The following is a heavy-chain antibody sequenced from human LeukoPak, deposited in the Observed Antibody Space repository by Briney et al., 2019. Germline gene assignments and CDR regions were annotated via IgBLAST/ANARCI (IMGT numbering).Heavy chain of an antibody. J-gene: IGHJ4*02. CDR1: GFTFSSYA. D-gene: IGHD3-22*01. CDR3: AKDSRPNYYDSSGYIDY. Sequence: PGGSLRLSCAASGFTFSSYAMSWVRQAPGKGLEWVSAISGSGGSTYYGDSVKGRFTISRDNSENTLYLQMNSLRAEDTAVYYCAKDSRPNYYDSSGYIDYWGQGTLVTVSS. V-gene: IGHV3-23*01. CDR2: ISGSGGST.